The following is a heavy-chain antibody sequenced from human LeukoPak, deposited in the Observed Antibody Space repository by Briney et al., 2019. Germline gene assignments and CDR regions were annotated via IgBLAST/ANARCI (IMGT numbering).Heavy chain of an antibody. V-gene: IGHV3-21*01. CDR2: ISSSSSYI. D-gene: IGHD2-21*02. CDR1: GFTFSSYG. Sequence: GGSLRLSCAASGFTFSSYGMHWVRQAPGKGLEWVSSISSSSSYIYYADSVKGRFTISRDNAKNSLYLQMNSLRAEDTAVYYCARDSRYCGGDCYLYGMDVWGQGTTVTVSS. J-gene: IGHJ6*02. CDR3: ARDSRYCGGDCYLYGMDV.